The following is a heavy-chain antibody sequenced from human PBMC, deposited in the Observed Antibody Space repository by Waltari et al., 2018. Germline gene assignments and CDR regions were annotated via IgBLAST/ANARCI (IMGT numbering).Heavy chain of an antibody. CDR1: GLNFSRIY. J-gene: IGHJ4*02. CDR2: IYSGDNR. CDR3: AKYSGYDFDY. D-gene: IGHD5-12*01. Sequence: EVQLVESGGGLIQPGGSLRLSWSVSGLNFSRIYMSWVRQAPGKGLEWVSIIYSGDNRYYADSVKGRFAISRDNSKNTVYLHMNSLTVEDTAVYYCAKYSGYDFDYWGQGTLVTVSS. V-gene: IGHV3-53*01.